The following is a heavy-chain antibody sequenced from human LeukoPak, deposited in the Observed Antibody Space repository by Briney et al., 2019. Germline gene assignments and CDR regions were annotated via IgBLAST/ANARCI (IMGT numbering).Heavy chain of an antibody. Sequence: GGSLRLSCAASGFTFSSYAMHWVRQAPGKGLGWVAVISYDGSNKYYADSVKGRFTISRDNSKNTLYLQMNSLRAEDTAVYYCARHDPSKMFDDAFDIWGQGTMVTVSS. CDR2: ISYDGSNK. CDR3: ARHDPSKMFDDAFDI. CDR1: GFTFSSYA. V-gene: IGHV3-30-3*01. J-gene: IGHJ3*02. D-gene: IGHD3-10*02.